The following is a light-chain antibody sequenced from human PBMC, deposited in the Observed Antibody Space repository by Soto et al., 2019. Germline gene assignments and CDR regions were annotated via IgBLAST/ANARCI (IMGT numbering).Light chain of an antibody. J-gene: IGKJ1*01. Sequence: DVQMTQSPSTLSLSVGDRVTITCRASQSVSNWLAWYQQEQGKPAPLLLAEAATFEGGVPSRFSGSGSGTEFALTISSLQHDDFACYYCQQYSSYPWTFGQGTKVEIK. V-gene: IGKV1-5*03. CDR2: EAA. CDR3: QQYSSYPWT. CDR1: QSVSNW.